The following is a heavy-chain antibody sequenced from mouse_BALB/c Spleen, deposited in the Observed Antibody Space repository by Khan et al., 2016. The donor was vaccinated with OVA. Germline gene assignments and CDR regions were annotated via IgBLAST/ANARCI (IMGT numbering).Heavy chain of an antibody. CDR3: AKGVWSYYYTLDY. Sequence: QVQLKQSGPGLVAPSQNLSITCTVSGFSLSDYGVSWIRQPPGKGLEWLGVIWGGGSTYYNSALKSRLSISKDNSKNQVFLKMSSLQSDDTAMFYCAKGVWSYYYTLDYWGQGTSVTVSS. CDR2: IWGGGST. V-gene: IGHV2-6-5*01. J-gene: IGHJ4*01. CDR1: GFSLSDYG.